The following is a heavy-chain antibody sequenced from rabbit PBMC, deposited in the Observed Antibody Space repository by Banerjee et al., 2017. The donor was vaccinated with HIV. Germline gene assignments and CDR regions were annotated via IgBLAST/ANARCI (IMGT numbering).Heavy chain of an antibody. CDR1: GFDFSSYG. CDR3: ARLYAGSSGYLSL. D-gene: IGHD1-1*01. V-gene: IGHV1S47*01. J-gene: IGHJ3*01. CDR2: IDPVFGST. Sequence: QEQLEESGGGLVQPGGSLKLSCKASGFDFSSYGVSWVRQAPGKGLEWIGYIDPVFGSTYYASWVNGRFTISSHNAQNTLYLQLNSLTVADTATYFCARLYAGSSGYLSLWGQGTLVTVS.